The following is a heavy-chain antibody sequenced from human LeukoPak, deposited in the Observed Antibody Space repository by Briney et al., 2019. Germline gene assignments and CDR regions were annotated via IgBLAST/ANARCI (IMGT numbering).Heavy chain of an antibody. Sequence: PGGSLRLSCAASGFTFDDYGMSWVRQAPGKGLEWVSGINWNGGSTGYADSVKGRFTISRDNAKNSLYLQMNSLRAEDSAFYYCARDMTAHSSAVSGVPGDYWGQGTLVTVSS. CDR2: INWNGGST. J-gene: IGHJ4*02. D-gene: IGHD2-21*02. CDR1: GFTFDDYG. V-gene: IGHV3-20*04. CDR3: ARDMTAHSSAVSGVPGDY.